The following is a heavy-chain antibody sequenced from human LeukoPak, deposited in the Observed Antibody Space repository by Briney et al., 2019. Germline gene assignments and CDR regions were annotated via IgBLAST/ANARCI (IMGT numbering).Heavy chain of an antibody. CDR1: GGTFSSYA. Sequence: EASVKVSCKASGGTFSSYAISWVRQAPGQGLEWMGGIIPILGTANYAQRFQGRVTITADESTSTAYMELNSLISEDTAVYYCASSSIAARRLGLFGYWGQGTLVTVSS. CDR2: IIPILGTA. J-gene: IGHJ4*02. D-gene: IGHD6-6*01. CDR3: ASSSIAARRLGLFGY. V-gene: IGHV1-69*13.